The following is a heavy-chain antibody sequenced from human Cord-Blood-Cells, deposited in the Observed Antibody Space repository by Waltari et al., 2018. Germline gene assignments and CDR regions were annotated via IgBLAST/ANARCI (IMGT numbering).Heavy chain of an antibody. Sequence: QVQLVQSGAEVRKPGSSVKVPSTAPGGTFSATAISGVRQAPGQGLEWMGGIIPIFGTANYAQKFQGRVTITADESTSTAYMELSSLRSEDTAVYYCARGKTTVTTYWFDPWGQGTLVTVSS. CDR2: IIPIFGTA. D-gene: IGHD4-17*01. V-gene: IGHV1-69*01. CDR3: ARGKTTVTTYWFDP. CDR1: GGTFSATA. J-gene: IGHJ5*02.